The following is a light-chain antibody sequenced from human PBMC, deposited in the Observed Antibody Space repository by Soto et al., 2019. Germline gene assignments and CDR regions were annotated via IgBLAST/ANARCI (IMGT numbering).Light chain of an antibody. CDR2: KAS. Sequence: DIPMTQSPSTLSASVGDRVTITCRASQDINIWLAWYQQKPGKSPKLLIYKASTLERWVPSRFIGSGSGTDFTLAISSLQPDDFATSYCQQYSSDSHTFGQGNRLDIK. CDR1: QDINIW. J-gene: IGKJ2*01. CDR3: QQYSSDSHT. V-gene: IGKV1-5*03.